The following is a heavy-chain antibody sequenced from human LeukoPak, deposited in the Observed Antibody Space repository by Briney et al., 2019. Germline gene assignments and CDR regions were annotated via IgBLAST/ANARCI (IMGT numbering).Heavy chain of an antibody. CDR2: IYYSGST. V-gene: IGHV4-59*01. CDR3: ARVTVAGTGWFDP. J-gene: IGHJ5*02. Sequence: SETLSLTCTVSGGSISSYSWSWIRQPPGKGLEGIGYIYYSGSTNYNPSLKSRVTISVDTSKNQFSLKLSSVTAADTAVYYCARVTVAGTGWFDPWGQGTLVTVSS. D-gene: IGHD6-19*01. CDR1: GGSISSYS.